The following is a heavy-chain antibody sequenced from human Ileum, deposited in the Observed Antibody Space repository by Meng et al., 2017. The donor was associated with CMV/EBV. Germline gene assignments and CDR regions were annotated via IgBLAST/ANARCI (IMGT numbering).Heavy chain of an antibody. J-gene: IGHJ4*02. D-gene: IGHD3-10*01. Sequence: LEESGPGLVNPSETLSLSCTVSGGSFSDYYWNWIRQPAGQGLEWIGRIHSNGATDYNPSLQSRVTMSVDSSKNEFFLSLSFVTAADTAIYYCARRRGPRGYIDYWGQGILVTVSS. CDR3: ARRRGPRGYIDY. V-gene: IGHV4-4*07. CDR2: IHSNGAT. CDR1: GGSFSDYY.